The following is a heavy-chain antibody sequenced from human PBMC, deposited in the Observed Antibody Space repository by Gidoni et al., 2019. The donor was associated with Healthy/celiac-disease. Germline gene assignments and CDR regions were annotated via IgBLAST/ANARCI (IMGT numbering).Heavy chain of an antibody. CDR1: GFTFDDYA. V-gene: IGHV3-9*01. Sequence: SGFTFDDYAMHWVRQAPGKGLEWVSGISWNSGSIGYADSVKGRFTISRDNAKNSLYLQMNSLRAEDTALYYCAKDMGLRLPHYYYYYGMDVWGQGTTVTVSS. J-gene: IGHJ6*02. CDR2: ISWNSGSI. D-gene: IGHD5-12*01. CDR3: AKDMGLRLPHYYYYYGMDV.